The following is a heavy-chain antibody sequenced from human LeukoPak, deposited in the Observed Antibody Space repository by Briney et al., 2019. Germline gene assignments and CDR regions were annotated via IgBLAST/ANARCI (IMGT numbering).Heavy chain of an antibody. D-gene: IGHD3-9*01. CDR3: ARRKILTGYSDY. CDR2: IYPGDSDT. Sequence: GESLKISCKGSGYSLTRYWIGWVRQMPGKGLEWMGIIYPGDSDTRYSPSFQGQVPISADKSISTAYLQWSSLKASDTAMYYCARRKILTGYSDYWGQGTLVTVSS. V-gene: IGHV5-51*01. J-gene: IGHJ4*02. CDR1: GYSLTRYW.